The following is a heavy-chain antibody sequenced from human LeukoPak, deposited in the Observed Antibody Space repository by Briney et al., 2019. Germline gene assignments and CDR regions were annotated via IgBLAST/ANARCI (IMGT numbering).Heavy chain of an antibody. CDR2: IYYSGST. V-gene: IGHV4-39*07. CDR1: GGSISSSSYY. CDR3: AREEAGYYGDPTGAFDI. Sequence: PSETLSLTCTVSGGSISSSSYYWGWIRQPPGKGLEWIGSIYYSGSTYYNPSLKSRVTISVDTSKNQFSLKLSSVTAADTAVYYCAREEAGYYGDPTGAFDIWGQGTMVTVSS. J-gene: IGHJ3*02. D-gene: IGHD4-17*01.